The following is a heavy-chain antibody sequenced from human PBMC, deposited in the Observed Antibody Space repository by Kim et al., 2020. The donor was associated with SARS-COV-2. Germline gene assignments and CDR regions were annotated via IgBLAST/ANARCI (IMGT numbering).Heavy chain of an antibody. J-gene: IGHJ3*02. CDR1: GFTFSDSA. D-gene: IGHD6-13*01. CDR2: IRSKANSYAT. CDR3: TRVPPYSNSWWDAFV. V-gene: IGHV3-73*01. Sequence: GGSLRLSCAASGFTFSDSAMYWVRQASGKGLEWVGRIRSKANSYATAYDVSVKGRFIISRDDSKNTAYLQMNILKTEDTAIYYCTRVPPYSNSWWDAFV.